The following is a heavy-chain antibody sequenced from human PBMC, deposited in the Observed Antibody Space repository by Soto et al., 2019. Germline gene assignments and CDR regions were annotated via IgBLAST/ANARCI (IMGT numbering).Heavy chain of an antibody. D-gene: IGHD5-12*01. V-gene: IGHV1-69*04. J-gene: IGHJ4*02. CDR3: ARDPSGYDLPAY. Sequence: SVKVSCKTSGYTFSNYDINWVRQAPGQGLEWMGRIIPILGIANYAQKFQGRVTITADKSTSTAYMELSSLRSEDTAVYYCARDPSGYDLPAYWGQGTLVTVSS. CDR1: GYTFSNYD. CDR2: IIPILGIA.